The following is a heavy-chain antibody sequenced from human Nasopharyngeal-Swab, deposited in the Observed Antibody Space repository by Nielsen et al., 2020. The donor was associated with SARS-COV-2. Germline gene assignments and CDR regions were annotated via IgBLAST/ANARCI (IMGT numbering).Heavy chain of an antibody. Sequence: LKISCAASGFPFSSYAMSWVRQAPGKGLEWVSAISGSGGSTYYADSVKGRFTISRDNSKNTLYLQMNSLRAEDTAVYYCAKDQLGYSYGTLYGMDVWGQGTTVTVSS. CDR2: ISGSGGST. V-gene: IGHV3-23*01. D-gene: IGHD5-18*01. J-gene: IGHJ6*02. CDR3: AKDQLGYSYGTLYGMDV. CDR1: GFPFSSYA.